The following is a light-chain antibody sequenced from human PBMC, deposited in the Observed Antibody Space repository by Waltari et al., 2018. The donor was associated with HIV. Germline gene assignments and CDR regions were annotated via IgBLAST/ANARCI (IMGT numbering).Light chain of an antibody. J-gene: IGLJ1*01. CDR3: CSYAGSSSYV. CDR1: SSDVGSYNL. Sequence: QSALTQPASVSGSPGQSITISCTGTSSDVGSYNLVSWYQKHPGKAPKLMIYEVNKRPSGVSNRLSGSKSGNTASLTISGLQAEDEADYYCCSYAGSSSYVFGSGTKVTVL. V-gene: IGLV2-23*02. CDR2: EVN.